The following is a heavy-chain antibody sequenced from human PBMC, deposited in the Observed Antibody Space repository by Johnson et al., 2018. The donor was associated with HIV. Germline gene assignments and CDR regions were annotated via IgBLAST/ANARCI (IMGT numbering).Heavy chain of an antibody. CDR1: GLTFSNYL. J-gene: IGHJ3*02. V-gene: IGHV3-7*03. CDR3: ARGNRGGLDI. CDR2: IKQDGSEK. Sequence: VQLVESGGGLVQPGGSLRLSCAASGLTFSNYLMSWVRQAPGKGLEWVANIKQDGSEKYYVDSVKGRFTISRDNSKNTLYLQMNSLRVEDTAVYYCARGNRGGLDIWGQGTIVCVSS. D-gene: IGHD3-10*01.